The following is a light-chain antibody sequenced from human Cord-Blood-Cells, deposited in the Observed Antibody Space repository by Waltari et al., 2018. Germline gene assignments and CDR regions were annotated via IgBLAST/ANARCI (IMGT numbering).Light chain of an antibody. Sequence: QSALTQPASVSGSPGQSLTISCTGTNSDVGSYNLVPWYQQHPGKAPKLMIYEGRKRPSGVSNRFSGSKSGNTASLTISGLQAEDEADYYCCSYAGSSTYVFGTGTKVTVL. CDR3: CSYAGSSTYV. CDR2: EGR. CDR1: NSDVGSYNL. V-gene: IGLV2-23*01. J-gene: IGLJ1*01.